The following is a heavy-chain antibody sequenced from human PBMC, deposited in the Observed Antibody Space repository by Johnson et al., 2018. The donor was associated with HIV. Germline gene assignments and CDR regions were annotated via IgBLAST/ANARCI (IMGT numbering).Heavy chain of an antibody. V-gene: IGHV3-43*02. D-gene: IGHD6-25*01. CDR2: ISWDGDST. J-gene: IGHJ3*02. CDR3: AKIDFSGQTGAFDI. Sequence: VQLVESGGGLVQSGGSLRLSCAASGFTFSSYAMNCVRQAPGKGLEWVSVISWDGDSTYYADSVKGRFTISRDNSKNSLYLQMNSLRTEDTALYYCAKIDFSGQTGAFDIWGQGTMVTVSS. CDR1: GFTFSSYA.